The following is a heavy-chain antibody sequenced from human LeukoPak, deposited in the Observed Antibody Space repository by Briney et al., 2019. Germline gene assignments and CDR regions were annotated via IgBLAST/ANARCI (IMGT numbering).Heavy chain of an antibody. Sequence: GGSLRLSCAASGFTFSDYYMSWIRQAPGKGLEWVSYISSSGSTINQADSVKGRFTISRDNAKNSLYLQMNSLRAEDTAVYYCARDKWSGSYADYWGQGTLVTVSS. V-gene: IGHV3-11*04. CDR1: GFTFSDYY. D-gene: IGHD1-26*01. J-gene: IGHJ4*02. CDR2: ISSSGSTI. CDR3: ARDKWSGSYADY.